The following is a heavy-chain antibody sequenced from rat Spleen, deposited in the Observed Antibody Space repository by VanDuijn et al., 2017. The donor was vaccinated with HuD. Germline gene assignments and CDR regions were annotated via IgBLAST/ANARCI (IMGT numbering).Heavy chain of an antibody. D-gene: IGHD1-2*01. J-gene: IGHJ3*01. V-gene: IGHV5-27*01. Sequence: EVQLVESGGGLVQPGRSLKLSCAASGFTFSNYYMAWVRQAPTKGLEWVASISSGGGTNTYYRDSVKGRFTISRDNAKNIVYLQMNSLRSEDTATYYCTRGGYSSYIAFAYWGQGTLVTVSS. CDR2: ISSGGGTNT. CDR3: TRGGYSSYIAFAY. CDR1: GFTFSNYY.